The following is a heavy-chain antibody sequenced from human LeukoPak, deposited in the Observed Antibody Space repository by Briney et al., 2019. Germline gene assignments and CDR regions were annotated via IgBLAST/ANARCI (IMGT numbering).Heavy chain of an antibody. Sequence: GGSLRLSCAASGFIFSHYGMHWVRQAPGKGLEWVAVIQNDASTENFADSVKGRFTISRDNSKNTVFLQMNSLRVEDTAVYYCARELSQIVWGGLDYGGQGTLVSVSS. D-gene: IGHD2-21*01. CDR3: ARELSQIVWGGLDY. CDR1: GFIFSHYG. J-gene: IGHJ4*02. V-gene: IGHV3-33*05. CDR2: IQNDASTE.